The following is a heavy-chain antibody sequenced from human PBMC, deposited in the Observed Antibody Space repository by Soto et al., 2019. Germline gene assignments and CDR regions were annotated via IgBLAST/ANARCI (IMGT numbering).Heavy chain of an antibody. J-gene: IGHJ4*02. CDR1: GVTFSRYA. D-gene: IGHD3-22*01. Sequence: WGSLRLSCAASGVTFSRYAIHWVRQAPGKGLEWVALISNDGNDKFYADSVKGRFTISRDNSKNTVYLQMNSLRVDDTALYYCARRFYYDSGSFDYWGQGTLVTVSS. V-gene: IGHV3-30-3*01. CDR2: ISNDGNDK. CDR3: ARRFYYDSGSFDY.